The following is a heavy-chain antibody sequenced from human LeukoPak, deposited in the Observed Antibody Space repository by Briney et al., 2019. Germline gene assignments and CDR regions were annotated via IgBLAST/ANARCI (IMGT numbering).Heavy chain of an antibody. CDR3: ARGFGYDNIVTY. Sequence: GGSLSLSCAASGFSFSSYWMHWVRQAPGKGLVWVSRINSDGSSTSYADSVKSRFTISRDNAKNTLYLQMNSLRAEDTAVYYCARGFGYDNIVTYWGQGTLVTVSS. D-gene: IGHD5-12*01. J-gene: IGHJ4*02. CDR1: GFSFSSYW. V-gene: IGHV3-74*01. CDR2: INSDGSST.